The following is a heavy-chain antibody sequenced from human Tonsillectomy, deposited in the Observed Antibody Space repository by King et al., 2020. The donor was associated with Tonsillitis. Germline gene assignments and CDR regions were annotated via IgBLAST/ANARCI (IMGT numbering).Heavy chain of an antibody. CDR3: ARDQYTSGWYKGALDY. CDR2: IWDDGNNK. CDR1: GFIFSSYG. J-gene: IGHJ4*02. D-gene: IGHD6-19*01. V-gene: IGHV3-33*08. Sequence: VQLVESGGGVVQPGRSLRISCAVSGFIFSSYGMHWVRQAPGKGLEWVAVIWDDGNNKYYADSVKGRFTISRDNSKNILYLQMNSLRAEDTAMYYCARDQYTSGWYKGALDYWGQGTLVTVSS.